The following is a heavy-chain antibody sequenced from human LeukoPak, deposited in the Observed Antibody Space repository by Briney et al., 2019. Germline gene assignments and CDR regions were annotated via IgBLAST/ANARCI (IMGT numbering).Heavy chain of an antibody. CDR1: GGSISSSSYY. J-gene: IGHJ4*02. CDR2: IYYSGST. V-gene: IGHV4-61*05. Sequence: PSETLSLTCTVSGGSISSSSYYWGWIRQPPGKGLEWIGYIYYSGSTNYNPSLKSRVTMSVDTSKNQFSLKLSSVTAADTAVYYCARVHHGDFDYWGQGTLVTVSS. D-gene: IGHD4-17*01. CDR3: ARVHHGDFDY.